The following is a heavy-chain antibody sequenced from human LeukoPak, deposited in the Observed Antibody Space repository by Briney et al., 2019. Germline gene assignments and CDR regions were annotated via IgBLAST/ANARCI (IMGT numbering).Heavy chain of an antibody. V-gene: IGHV3-48*03. J-gene: IGHJ6*03. CDR3: ARDYGYMDV. D-gene: IGHD3-16*01. CDR2: ISSSSSTI. CDR1: GFTFSSYE. Sequence: PGGSLRLSCAASGFTFSSYEMNWVRQAPGKGLEWVSYISSSSSTIYYADSVKGRFTISRDNAKNSLYLQMNSLRAEDTAVYYCARDYGYMDVWGKGTTVTVSS.